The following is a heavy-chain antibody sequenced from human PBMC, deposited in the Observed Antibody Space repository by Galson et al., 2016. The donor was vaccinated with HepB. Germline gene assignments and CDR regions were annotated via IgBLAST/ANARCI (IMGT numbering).Heavy chain of an antibody. V-gene: IGHV3-33*01. CDR2: XXTDGSXK. D-gene: IGHD3-16*01. J-gene: IGHJ4*02. Sequence: SLRLSCAASGLSFSTYGMHXVRQAXXXGLXXVAVXXTDGSXKYYADSVKGRFTISRDSSQNTLYLQMGSLRAEDTAVYYCARFQDGGYWGQGTLVTVSS. CDR1: GLSFSTYG. CDR3: ARFQDGGY.